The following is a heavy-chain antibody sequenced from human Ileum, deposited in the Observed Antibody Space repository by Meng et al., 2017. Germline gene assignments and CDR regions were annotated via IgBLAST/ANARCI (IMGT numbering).Heavy chain of an antibody. D-gene: IGHD1-26*01. CDR1: GGSSSSGDYY. V-gene: IGHV4-30-4*01. CDR3: AASLDGNRFDP. CDR2: IFDTGPP. J-gene: IGHJ5*02. Sequence: VQLQESGPGLVKSSQTLSLPCTVSGGSSSSGDYYWSWIRQPPGKGLEWIGYIFDTGPPSYSPPLRSRLSISMDTSKNQFSLRLTSVSAADTAVYYCAASLDGNRFDPWGQGTLVTVSS.